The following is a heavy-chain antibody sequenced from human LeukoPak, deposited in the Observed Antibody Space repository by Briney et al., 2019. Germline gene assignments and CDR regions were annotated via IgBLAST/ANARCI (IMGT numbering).Heavy chain of an antibody. CDR1: GFTFGDYA. D-gene: IGHD3-3*01. J-gene: IGHJ4*02. V-gene: IGHV3-49*04. CDR2: IRSKGYGATT. CDR3: LIFPGR. Sequence: GGSLRLSCTTSGFTFGDYAVSWVRQAPGKGLEWVGFIRSKGYGATTEYAASMRGRFTISRDDSENTLYLQMNSLQIDDTALYYCLIFPGRWGQGTLVTVSS.